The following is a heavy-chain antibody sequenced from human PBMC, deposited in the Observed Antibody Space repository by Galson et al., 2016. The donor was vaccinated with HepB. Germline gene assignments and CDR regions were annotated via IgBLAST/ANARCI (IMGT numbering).Heavy chain of an antibody. CDR2: ISSSGSTI. J-gene: IGHJ6*02. Sequence: SLRLSCAASGFTFSSYEMNWVRQAPGKGLEWVSYISSSGSTIYYADSVKGRLTISRDNAKNSLYLQMNSLRAEDTAVYFCARDGQVLGSYYYGMDVWGQGTTVTVSS. CDR1: GFTFSSYE. D-gene: IGHD1-26*01. CDR3: ARDGQVLGSYYYGMDV. V-gene: IGHV3-48*03.